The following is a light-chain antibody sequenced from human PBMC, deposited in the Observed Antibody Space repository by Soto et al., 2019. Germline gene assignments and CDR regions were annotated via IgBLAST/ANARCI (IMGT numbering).Light chain of an antibody. Sequence: DIQMTQSPSSLSASVGDRVTITCRASQSISSYLNWYQQKPGKAPKLLIYAASSLQSGVPSRFSGSGSETDFTLTISSLQPEDFATYYCQQSYSTPITFGQGTRL. J-gene: IGKJ5*01. CDR2: AAS. V-gene: IGKV1-39*01. CDR1: QSISSY. CDR3: QQSYSTPIT.